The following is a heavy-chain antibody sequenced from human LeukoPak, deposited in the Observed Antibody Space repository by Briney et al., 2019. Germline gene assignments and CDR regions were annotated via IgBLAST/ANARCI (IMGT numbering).Heavy chain of an antibody. Sequence: ASVTVSCKASGYTFTGYYMHWVRQAPGQGLEWMRRINPNSGGTNYAQKFQGRVTMTRDTSISTAYMELSRLRSDDTAVYDCARGRSGWFGTTWGQGTLVTVSS. J-gene: IGHJ4*02. CDR3: ARGRSGWFGTT. CDR2: INPNSGGT. D-gene: IGHD1/OR15-1a*01. CDR1: GYTFTGYY. V-gene: IGHV1-2*06.